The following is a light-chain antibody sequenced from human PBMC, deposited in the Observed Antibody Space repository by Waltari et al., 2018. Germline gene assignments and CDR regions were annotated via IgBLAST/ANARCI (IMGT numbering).Light chain of an antibody. CDR1: QSASYSADNRNY. CDR2: WES. J-gene: IGKJ2*01. Sequence: INRKSSQSASYSADNRNYVAWYQQKPGQPPKRLIYWESSRESGVPDRFTGRGSGTDFTHTIRSLQAEDVAVVYCQQYYRSPHTFGQGTKLEI. CDR3: QQYYRSPHT. V-gene: IGKV4-1*01.